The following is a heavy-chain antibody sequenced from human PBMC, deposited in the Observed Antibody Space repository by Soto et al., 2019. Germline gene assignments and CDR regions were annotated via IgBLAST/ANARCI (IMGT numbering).Heavy chain of an antibody. D-gene: IGHD2-8*01. V-gene: IGHV4-59*01. J-gene: IGHJ4*02. CDR1: GGSISSYS. CDR3: TAGKLYPSLDFDY. CDR2: IYYSGTT. Sequence: PSETLSLTCIVSGGSISSYSWSWSWIRQSPGKGLEWIGYIYYSGTTNYNPSLKSRLTMSIDTSKNQFSLNLSSVTAADTAVYYCTAGKLYPSLDFDYWGQGTLVTVSS.